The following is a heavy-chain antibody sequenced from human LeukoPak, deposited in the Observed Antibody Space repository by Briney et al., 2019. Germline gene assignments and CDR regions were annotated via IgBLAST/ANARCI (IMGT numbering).Heavy chain of an antibody. CDR3: ARDFWYSSSQRG. V-gene: IGHV3-21*01. J-gene: IGHJ4*02. CDR1: GSTFSSYS. Sequence: AGGSLRLSCAASGSTFSSYSMNWVRQAPGKGLEWVSSISSSSSYIYYADSVKGRFTISRDNAKNSLYLQMNSLRAEDTAVYYCARDFWYSSSQRGWGQGTLVTVSS. D-gene: IGHD6-6*01. CDR2: ISSSSSYI.